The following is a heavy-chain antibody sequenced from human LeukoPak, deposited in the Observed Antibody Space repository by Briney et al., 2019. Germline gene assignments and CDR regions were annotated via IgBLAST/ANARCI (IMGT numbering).Heavy chain of an antibody. D-gene: IGHD4-23*01. CDR3: ARVSSGGLFDY. J-gene: IGHJ4*02. V-gene: IGHV4-4*02. CDR2: VLRSGST. CDR1: GGSISSDNW. Sequence: SETLSLTCAVSGGSISSDNWWSWIRQPPGKGLEWIGEVLRSGSTNYNPSLKSRVTMSIDKSKNQFSLKLSSVTAADTAVYYCARVSSGGLFDYWGQGTLATVSS.